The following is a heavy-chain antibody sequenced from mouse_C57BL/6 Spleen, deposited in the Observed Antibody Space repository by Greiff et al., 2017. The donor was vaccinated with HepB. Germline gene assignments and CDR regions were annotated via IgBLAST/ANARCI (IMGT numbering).Heavy chain of an antibody. CDR1: GYTFTSYW. Sequence: QVQLQQPGAELVKPGASVKMSCKASGYTFTSYWITWVKQRPGQGLEWIGDIYPGSGSTNYNEKFKSKATLTVDTSSSTAYMELRSLKSEDSAVYYSTRSCNYGYAWFAYWGQGTLVTVSA. CDR3: TRSCNYGYAWFAY. V-gene: IGHV1-55*01. CDR2: IYPGSGST. D-gene: IGHD2-2*01. J-gene: IGHJ3*01.